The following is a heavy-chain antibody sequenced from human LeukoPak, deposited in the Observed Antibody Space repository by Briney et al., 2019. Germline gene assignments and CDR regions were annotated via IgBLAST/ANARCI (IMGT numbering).Heavy chain of an antibody. CDR1: GFTFSSYG. V-gene: IGHV3-33*01. Sequence: GGSLRLSCAASGFTFSSYGMHWVRQAPGKGLEWVAVIWYDGSNKYYADSVKGRFTISRDNSKNTLYLQMNSLRAEDTAVYYCARNYDTVPSPPNWFDPWGQGTLVTVSS. CDR3: ARNYDTVPSPPNWFDP. J-gene: IGHJ5*02. D-gene: IGHD3-22*01. CDR2: IWYDGSNK.